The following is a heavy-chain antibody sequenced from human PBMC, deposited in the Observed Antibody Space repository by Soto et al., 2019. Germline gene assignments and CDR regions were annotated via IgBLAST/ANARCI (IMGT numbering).Heavy chain of an antibody. CDR3: ARGPIYCGGDCYAFDY. Sequence: SVKVSCKASGGTFSSYAISWVRQAPGQGLEWMGWIIPNNGNTNYAQKLQGRVTMTADASTSTAYMELSSLRSEDTAVYYCARGPIYCGGDCYAFDYWGQGTLVTVSS. J-gene: IGHJ4*02. CDR2: IIPNNGNT. D-gene: IGHD2-21*02. CDR1: GGTFSSYA. V-gene: IGHV1-69*13.